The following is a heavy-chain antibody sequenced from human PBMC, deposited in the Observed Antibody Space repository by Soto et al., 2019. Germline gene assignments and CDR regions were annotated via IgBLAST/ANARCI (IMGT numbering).Heavy chain of an antibody. CDR3: ARGTRGRYYYDSSGYPWDAFDI. J-gene: IGHJ3*02. D-gene: IGHD3-22*01. CDR2: IYPGDSDT. Sequence: EVQLVQSGAEVKKPGESLKISCKGSGYSFTSYWIGWVRQMPGKGLEWMGIIYPGDSDTRYSPSFQGQVTISADKSISTAYLQWSSLKASDTAMYYCARGTRGRYYYDSSGYPWDAFDIWGQGTMVTVSS. V-gene: IGHV5-51*01. CDR1: GYSFTSYW.